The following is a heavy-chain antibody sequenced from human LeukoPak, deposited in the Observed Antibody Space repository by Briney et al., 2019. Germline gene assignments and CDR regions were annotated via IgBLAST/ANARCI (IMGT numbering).Heavy chain of an antibody. Sequence: GASVKVSCKASGYAFSNDDINWVRQATGQGLEWMGWMNPNSGNTGYALKFQGRVSMTRDTSTSTAYMELSCLTSEDTAVYYCVRGGDDCRASSCYLNWGQGTPVTVSS. CDR1: GYAFSNDD. D-gene: IGHD2-2*01. V-gene: IGHV1-8*01. CDR2: MNPNSGNT. J-gene: IGHJ4*02. CDR3: VRGGDDCRASSCYLN.